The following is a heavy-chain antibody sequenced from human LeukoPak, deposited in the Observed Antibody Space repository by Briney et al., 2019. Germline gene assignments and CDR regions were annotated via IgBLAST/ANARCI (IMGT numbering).Heavy chain of an antibody. CDR3: AKEVEMLFDY. Sequence: PGGSLRLPCAASGFTFSSYAMHWLRQAPGKGLEWVAVIAYDGSKRNCADCVKARFPISRHNSKNTLYPQKNSLRAENTRVYYCAKEVEMLFDYWGQGTLVTVSS. J-gene: IGHJ4*02. V-gene: IGHV3-30-3*01. CDR2: IAYDGSKR. D-gene: IGHD5-24*01. CDR1: GFTFSSYA.